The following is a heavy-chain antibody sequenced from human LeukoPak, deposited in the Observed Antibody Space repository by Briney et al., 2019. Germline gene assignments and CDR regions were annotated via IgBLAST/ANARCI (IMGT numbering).Heavy chain of an antibody. J-gene: IGHJ5*02. CDR3: XXXXXXXGTVNWFDP. D-gene: IGHD1-7*01. Sequence: PGGSLRLSCAASGFTFSSYWMSWVRQAPGKGLEWVANIKQDGSEKYYVDSVKGRFTISRDNAKNSLYLQMNSLRAEDTAVYYCXXXXXXXGTVNWFDPWGQGTLVTVSS. CDR1: GFTFSSYW. V-gene: IGHV3-7*01. CDR2: IKQDGSEK.